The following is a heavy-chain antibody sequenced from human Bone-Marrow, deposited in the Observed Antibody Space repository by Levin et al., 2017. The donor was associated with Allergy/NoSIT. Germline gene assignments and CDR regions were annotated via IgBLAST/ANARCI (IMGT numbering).Heavy chain of an antibody. CDR2: ISESGDTP. D-gene: IGHD1-26*01. CDR3: AQGSSGTYGEDH. CDR1: GFTFRHHV. V-gene: IGHV3-23*01. J-gene: IGHJ4*02. Sequence: GGSLRLSCAASGFTFRHHVMTWVRQAPGKGLEWVSTISESGDTPYYADSVKGRFTISRDNSKNTLYLQLNSLRAEDTAIYYCAQGSSGTYGEDHWGQGTLVTVSS.